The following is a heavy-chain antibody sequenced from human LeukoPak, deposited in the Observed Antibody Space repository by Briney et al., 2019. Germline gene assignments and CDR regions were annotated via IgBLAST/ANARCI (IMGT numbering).Heavy chain of an antibody. Sequence: ASVKVSCKASGYAFTSYGISWVRQAPGQGLEWMGWISAYNGNTNYAQKLQGRVTMTTDTSTSTAYMELRSLRSDDTAVYYCGGSSGYSKYFQHWGQGTLVTVSS. D-gene: IGHD3-22*01. CDR2: ISAYNGNT. J-gene: IGHJ1*01. CDR1: GYAFTSYG. CDR3: GGSSGYSKYFQH. V-gene: IGHV1-18*01.